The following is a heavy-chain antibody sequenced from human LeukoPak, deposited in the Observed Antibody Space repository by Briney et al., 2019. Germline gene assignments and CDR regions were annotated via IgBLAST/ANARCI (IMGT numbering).Heavy chain of an antibody. J-gene: IGHJ4*02. D-gene: IGHD2-21*02. CDR2: ITRSGGET. CDR3: AKGHYDDWYYFDY. CDR1: GLAFGGFA. V-gene: IGHV3-23*01. Sequence: PGGSLRLSCTMSGLAFGGFAMCWVRQAPGKGLEWVSAITRSGGETSYADSVKGRFTISRDNSKSTLFLEMNSLRGEDTAVYYCAKGHYDDWYYFDYWGQGALVTVSS.